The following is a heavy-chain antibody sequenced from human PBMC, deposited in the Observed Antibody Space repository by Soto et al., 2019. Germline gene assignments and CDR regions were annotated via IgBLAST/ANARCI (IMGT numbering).Heavy chain of an antibody. J-gene: IGHJ6*02. CDR3: VRNKGGCSSTSCHSYGMDV. V-gene: IGHV3-21*01. CDR1: RFTFNTYT. Sequence: GGSLRLSCAASRFTFNTYTMDWVRRSPGKGLEWVSSISGSGNYIYHADSVKGRFSISRDNAKNSLFLQMNSLRAEDTAVYYCVRNKGGCSSTSCHSYGMDVWGQGTTVTVYS. CDR2: ISGSGNYI. D-gene: IGHD2-2*01.